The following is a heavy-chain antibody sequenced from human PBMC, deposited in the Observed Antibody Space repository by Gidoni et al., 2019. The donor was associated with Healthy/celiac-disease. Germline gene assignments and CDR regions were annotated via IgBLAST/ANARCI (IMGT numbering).Heavy chain of an antibody. D-gene: IGHD2-2*01. J-gene: IGHJ4*02. Sequence: EVQLVESGGGLVQPGGSLRLSCAASGFTFDDYAMHWVRQAPGKGLGAVSGISWNSGSIVYADSVKRRLTSSRDNAKNSLYLQMNSLRAEETALYYCAKSNWGCSSTSCYAGPERFVDYWGQGTLVTVSS. V-gene: IGHV3-9*01. CDR1: GFTFDDYA. CDR2: ISWNSGSI. CDR3: AKSNWGCSSTSCYAGPERFVDY.